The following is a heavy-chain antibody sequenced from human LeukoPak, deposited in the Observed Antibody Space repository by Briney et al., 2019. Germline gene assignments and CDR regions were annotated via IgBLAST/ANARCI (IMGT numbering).Heavy chain of an antibody. J-gene: IGHJ4*02. D-gene: IGHD3-3*01. CDR3: ATDRGWRTSGYYLYYFEY. CDR2: INQGGSQK. V-gene: IGHV3-7*01. CDR1: GFAFSNHW. Sequence: PGGSLRLSCAVSGFAFSNHWMAWVRQAPGKGLEWVANINQGGSQKYYVDSVRGRFTISRDNTKNLLYLQMSSLRAEDTAVYYCATDRGWRTSGYYLYYFEYWGQGTLVTFSS.